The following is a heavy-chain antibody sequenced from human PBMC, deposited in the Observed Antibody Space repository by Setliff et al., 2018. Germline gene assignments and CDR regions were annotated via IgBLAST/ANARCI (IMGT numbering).Heavy chain of an antibody. J-gene: IGHJ5*02. V-gene: IGHV4-34*01. CDR2: IHHSGKA. CDR1: GGSFSGYY. CDR3: ATDGPVLNGDYIS. D-gene: IGHD3-10*01. Sequence: SETLSLTCAVYGGSFSGYYWSWIRQPPGKGLEWIVNIHHSGKAYYNPSLKSRVTMSVDTSKNQFSLSLRSVTAADTAVYYCATDGPVLNGDYISWGQGTLVTVSS.